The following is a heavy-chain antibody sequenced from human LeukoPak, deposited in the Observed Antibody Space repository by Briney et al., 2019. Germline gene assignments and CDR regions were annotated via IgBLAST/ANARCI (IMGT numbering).Heavy chain of an antibody. CDR2: IYYSAST. D-gene: IGHD2-2*01. CDR3: ANQDYYYGMDV. V-gene: IGHV4-39*01. Sequence: SETLSLTCTVSGGSISSSSYYWGWIRQPPGKGLEWIGSIYYSASTYYNPSLKSRVTISVDTSKNQFSLKLSSVTAADTAVYYCANQDYYYGMDVWGQGTTVTVSS. J-gene: IGHJ6*02. CDR1: GGSISSSSYY.